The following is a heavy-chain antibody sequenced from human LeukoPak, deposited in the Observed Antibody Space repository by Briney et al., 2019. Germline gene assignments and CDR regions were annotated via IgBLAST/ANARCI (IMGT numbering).Heavy chain of an antibody. CDR3: ARGTRYCSGDSCQNWFDP. V-gene: IGHV4-4*07. CDR2: ISTSGNT. CDR1: GGSISSYY. J-gene: IGHJ5*02. Sequence: SETLSLTCTVSGGSISSYYWTWIRQPAGKGLEWIGRISTSGNTYYNPSLKSRLTMSVDTSKDQFSLKLSSVTAADTAVYYCARGTRYCSGDSCQNWFDPWGQGTLVTVSS. D-gene: IGHD2-15*01.